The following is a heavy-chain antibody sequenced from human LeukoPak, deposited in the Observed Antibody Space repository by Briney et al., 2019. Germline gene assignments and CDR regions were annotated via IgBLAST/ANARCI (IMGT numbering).Heavy chain of an antibody. D-gene: IGHD1-1*01. CDR1: GGSISSSNYY. Sequence: SETLSLTCTVSGGSISSSNYYWGWIRQPPGKGLEWIGSIYYSGSTNYNPSLKSRVTISVDTSKNQFSLKLIFVTAADTAVYYCARHGPTAGPNFDYWGQGTLVTVSS. CDR2: IYYSGST. J-gene: IGHJ4*02. CDR3: ARHGPTAGPNFDY. V-gene: IGHV4-39*01.